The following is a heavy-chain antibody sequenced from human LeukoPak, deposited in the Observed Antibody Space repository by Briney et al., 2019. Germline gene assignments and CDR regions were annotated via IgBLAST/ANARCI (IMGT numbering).Heavy chain of an antibody. CDR2: ISWNSGSI. CDR1: GFTFDDYA. D-gene: IGHD3-9*01. Sequence: GRSLRLSCAASGFTFDDYAMHWVRQAPGKGLEWVSGISWNSGSIGYADSVKGRFTISRDNAKNSLYLQMNSLRAEDMALYYCARTYYDILTGYNPYFDYWGQGILVTVSS. J-gene: IGHJ4*02. CDR3: ARTYYDILTGYNPYFDY. V-gene: IGHV3-9*03.